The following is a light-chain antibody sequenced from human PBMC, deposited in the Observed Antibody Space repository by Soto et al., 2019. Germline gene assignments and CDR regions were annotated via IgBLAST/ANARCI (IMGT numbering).Light chain of an antibody. CDR2: DAS. CDR3: QQYGSSPPSIT. J-gene: IGKJ5*01. Sequence: EIVLTQSPATLSLSPGERATLSCGASQSVSSSYLAWYQQKPGPAPRLLIYDASSRATGIPDRFSGSGSGTDFTLTISRLEPEDFAVYYCQQYGSSPPSITFGQGTRLEIK. CDR1: QSVSSSY. V-gene: IGKV3D-20*01.